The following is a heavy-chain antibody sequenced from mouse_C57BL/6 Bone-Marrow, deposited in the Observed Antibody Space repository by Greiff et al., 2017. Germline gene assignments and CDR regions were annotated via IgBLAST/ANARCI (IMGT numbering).Heavy chain of an antibody. Sequence: VQLQQSGAELVRPGASVKLSCKASGYTFTDYYINWVKQRPGQGLEWIARIYPGSGNTYYNEKFKGKATLTAEKSSSTAYMQLSSLTSEDSAVYFCARSGYYGSSWYAMDYWGQGTSVTVSS. D-gene: IGHD1-1*01. J-gene: IGHJ4*01. CDR2: IYPGSGNT. CDR1: GYTFTDYY. CDR3: ARSGYYGSSWYAMDY. V-gene: IGHV1-76*01.